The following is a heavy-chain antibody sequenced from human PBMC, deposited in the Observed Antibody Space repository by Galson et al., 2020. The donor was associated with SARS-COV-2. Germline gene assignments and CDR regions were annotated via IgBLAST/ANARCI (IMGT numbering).Heavy chain of an antibody. CDR3: TTDVVLWFGELFGGD. Sequence: TGGSLRLSRAASGFTFSNAWMSWVRQAPGKGLEWVGRIKSKTDGGTTDYAAPVKGRFTISRDDSKNTLYLQMNSLKTEDTAVYYCTTDVVLWFGELFGGDWGQGTLVTVSS. J-gene: IGHJ4*02. CDR2: IKSKTDGGTT. D-gene: IGHD3-10*01. CDR1: GFTFSNAW. V-gene: IGHV3-15*01.